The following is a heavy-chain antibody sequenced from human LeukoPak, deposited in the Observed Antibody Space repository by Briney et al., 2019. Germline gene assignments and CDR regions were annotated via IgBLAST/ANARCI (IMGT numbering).Heavy chain of an antibody. D-gene: IGHD2-8*01. J-gene: IGHJ4*02. V-gene: IGHV1-18*01. CDR2: ISAYNGNT. CDR1: GYTFTSYG. Sequence: ASVKVSCKASGYTFTSYGISWVRQAPGQGLEWMGWISAYNGNTNYAQKLQGRVTMTTDTSTSTAYMELRSLRSDDTAVYCCARVELLMVYALSGYWGQGTLVTVSS. CDR3: ARVELLMVYALSGY.